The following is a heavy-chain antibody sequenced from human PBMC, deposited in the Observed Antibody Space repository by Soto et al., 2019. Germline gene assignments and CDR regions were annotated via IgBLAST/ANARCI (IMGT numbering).Heavy chain of an antibody. CDR3: ARSTNDYGDRH. CDR2: MNPNSGNT. V-gene: IGHV1-8*01. D-gene: IGHD4-17*01. J-gene: IGHJ4*02. Sequence: SVKXSCKASGYTFTSYDINWVRQATGQGLXWMGWMNPNSGNTGYAQKFQGRVTMTRNTPRSTDYMELSSLRSEDKAVYYCARSTNDYGDRHWAQGTLVTVSS. CDR1: GYTFTSYD.